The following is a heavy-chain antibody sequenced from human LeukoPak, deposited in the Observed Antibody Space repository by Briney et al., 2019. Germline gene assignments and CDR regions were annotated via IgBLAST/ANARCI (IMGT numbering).Heavy chain of an antibody. CDR2: IYPGDSDT. V-gene: IGHV5-51*01. J-gene: IGHJ4*02. CDR1: GYSFTTNW. CDR3: ARQYYGDNSGFDY. D-gene: IGHD4-23*01. Sequence: GESLKISCKGSGYSFTTNWIGWVRQMPWKGLEWIAIIYPGDSDTRYSPSFQGQVTISADKSISTAYLQWSSLKASDTAMYYCARQYYGDNSGFDYWGQGTPVTVSS.